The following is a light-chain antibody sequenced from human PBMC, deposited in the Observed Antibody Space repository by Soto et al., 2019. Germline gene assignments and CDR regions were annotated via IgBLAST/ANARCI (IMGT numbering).Light chain of an antibody. CDR2: EVN. V-gene: IGLV2-8*01. CDR3: SSYAGSTHFVV. CDR1: SSDVGGYNF. Sequence: QSALTQPPSASGSPGQSVTISCTGTSSDVGGYNFVSWYQQHPGKAPKLMIYEVNKRPSGVPDRFSGSKSGSTASLTVSGLQAEDEEDYYCSSYAGSTHFVVFGGGTKLTVL. J-gene: IGLJ2*01.